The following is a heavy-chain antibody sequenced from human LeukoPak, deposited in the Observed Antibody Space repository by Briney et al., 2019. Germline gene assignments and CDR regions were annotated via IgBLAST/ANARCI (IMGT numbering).Heavy chain of an antibody. CDR2: ISSSSSYI. D-gene: IGHD6-13*01. CDR1: GFTFSSYS. Sequence: GGSLRLSCAASGFTFSSYSMNWVRQAPGKGLEWVSSISSSSSYIYYADSVKGRFTISRDNAKNSLYLQMNSLRAEDTAVYYCARDIAAAGTFDYWGQGTLVTVPS. V-gene: IGHV3-21*01. CDR3: ARDIAAAGTFDY. J-gene: IGHJ4*02.